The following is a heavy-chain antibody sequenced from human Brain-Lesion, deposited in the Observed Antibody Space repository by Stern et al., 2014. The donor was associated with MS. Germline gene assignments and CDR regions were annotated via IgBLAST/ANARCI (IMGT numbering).Heavy chain of an antibody. CDR2: ISVGTDYI. J-gene: IGHJ6*02. D-gene: IGHD2-2*01. CDR1: GFTFNSYS. CDR3: ARVDCSGTNCFYYYYGMDV. Sequence: EVQLLESGGGLVKPGGSLRLSCEASGFTFNSYSMNWVRQAPGKGLEWVSSISVGTDYIYYADSVKGRFTISRDNAKNSLFLQMNTLRAEDTGLYYCARVDCSGTNCFYYYYGMDVWGQGTTVTVSS. V-gene: IGHV3-21*01.